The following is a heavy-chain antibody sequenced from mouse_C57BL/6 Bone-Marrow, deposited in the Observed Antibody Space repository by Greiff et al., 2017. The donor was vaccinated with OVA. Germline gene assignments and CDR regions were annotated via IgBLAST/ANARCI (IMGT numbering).Heavy chain of an antibody. CDR2: IDPSDSET. CDR1: GYTFTSYW. V-gene: IGHV1-52*01. CDR3: AISRDGNYVDYFDY. Sequence: VKQSCKASGYTFTSYWMHWVKQRPIQGLEWIGNIDPSDSETHYNQKFKDKATLTVDKSSSTAYMQLSSLTSEDSAVYYCAISRDGNYVDYFDYWGQGTTLTVSS. J-gene: IGHJ2*01. D-gene: IGHD2-1*01.